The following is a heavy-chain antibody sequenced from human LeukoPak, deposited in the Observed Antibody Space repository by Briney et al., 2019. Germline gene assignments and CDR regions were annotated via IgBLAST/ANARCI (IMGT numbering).Heavy chain of an antibody. CDR2: ISYDGSNK. V-gene: IGHV3-30*04. J-gene: IGHJ3*02. CDR1: GFTFSSYA. CDR3: AREAPGYAAFDI. D-gene: IGHD1-1*01. Sequence: PGGSLRLSCAASGFTFSSYAMHWVRQAPGKGLEWVAVISYDGSNKYYADSVKGRFTISRDNSKNTLYLQMNSLRAEDTAVYYCAREAPGYAAFDIWGQGTMVTVSS.